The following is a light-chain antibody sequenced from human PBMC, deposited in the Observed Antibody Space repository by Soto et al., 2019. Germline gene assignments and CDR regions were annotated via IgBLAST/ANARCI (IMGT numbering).Light chain of an antibody. CDR3: VLYVGSGISV. J-gene: IGLJ2*01. V-gene: IGLV8-61*01. CDR2: STN. Sequence: QTVVTQEPSFSVSPGGTVTHTCGLNSGSVSTSYYPSWYQQTPGQAPRTLIYSTNTRSSGVPDRFSGSILGNKAALTITGAQADDESDYYCVLYVGSGISVFGGGTKLTVL. CDR1: SGSVSTSYY.